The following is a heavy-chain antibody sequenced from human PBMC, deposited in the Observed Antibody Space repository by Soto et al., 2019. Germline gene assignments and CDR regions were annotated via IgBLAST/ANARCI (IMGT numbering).Heavy chain of an antibody. CDR1: GFTFSSYA. CDR2: ISGSVGTT. J-gene: IGHJ4*02. Sequence: EVQLLESGGGLVQPGGSLRLSCEASGFTFSSYAMSWVRQAPGKGLEWVSVISGSVGTTYYADSVKGRFTISRDNAKNTLYLQKNNLRAEHPAVYYCAKDHLLSGWTSGGDFDYWGQGALVTVSS. V-gene: IGHV3-23*01. D-gene: IGHD6-19*01. CDR3: AKDHLLSGWTSGGDFDY.